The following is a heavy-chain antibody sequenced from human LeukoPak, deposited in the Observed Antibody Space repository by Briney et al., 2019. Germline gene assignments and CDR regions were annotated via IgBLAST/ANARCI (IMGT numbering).Heavy chain of an antibody. Sequence: GGSLRLSCAASGLTFSSYSMNWVRQAPGKGLEWVSSISSSSSYIYYADSVKGRFTISRDNAKNSLYLQMNSLRAEDTAVYYCARDSMVRGVMSYWGQGTLVTVSS. CDR2: ISSSSSYI. CDR3: ARDSMVRGVMSY. V-gene: IGHV3-21*01. D-gene: IGHD3-10*01. CDR1: GLTFSSYS. J-gene: IGHJ4*02.